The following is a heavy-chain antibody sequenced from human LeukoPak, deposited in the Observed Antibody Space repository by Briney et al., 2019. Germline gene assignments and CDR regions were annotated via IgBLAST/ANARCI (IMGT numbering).Heavy chain of an antibody. CDR3: ARYGEQWLVHYYYYYGMDV. Sequence: ASVKVSCKASGYTFTSYGISWVRQAPGQGLEWMGWISAYNGNTNYAQKLQGRVTMTTDTSTSTAYMELRSLRSDDTAVYYCARYGEQWLVHYYYYYGMDVWGQGTTVTVSS. CDR1: GYTFTSYG. J-gene: IGHJ6*02. V-gene: IGHV1-18*01. D-gene: IGHD6-19*01. CDR2: ISAYNGNT.